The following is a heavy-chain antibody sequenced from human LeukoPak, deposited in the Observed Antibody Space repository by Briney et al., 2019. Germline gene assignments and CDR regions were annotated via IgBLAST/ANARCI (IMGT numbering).Heavy chain of an antibody. CDR1: GYTFIGYY. J-gene: IGHJ4*02. D-gene: IGHD4-23*01. CDR3: ARGTVVTPKYYFDY. Sequence: ASVKVSCKASGYTFIGYYMHWVRQAPGQGLEWMGWINPNSGGTHYAQKFQGRVTLTRDTSIRTAYMELSRLRSDDTAVYYCARGTVVTPKYYFDYWGQGTLVTVSS. CDR2: INPNSGGT. V-gene: IGHV1-2*02.